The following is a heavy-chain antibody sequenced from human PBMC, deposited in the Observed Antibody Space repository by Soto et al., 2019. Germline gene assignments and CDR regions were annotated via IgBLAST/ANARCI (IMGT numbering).Heavy chain of an antibody. CDR2: ISGSGGGT. V-gene: IGHV3-23*01. D-gene: IGHD3-22*01. J-gene: IGHJ4*02. CDR3: ARVSFPVGDSSGYYSSFDY. CDR1: GFTFSSYA. Sequence: GGSLRLSCAATGFTFSSYAMSWVRQSPGKGLEWVSVISGSGGGTYYADSVKGRVTITRDTSASTAYMELSSLRSEDTAVYYCARVSFPVGDSSGYYSSFDYWGQGTLVTVSS.